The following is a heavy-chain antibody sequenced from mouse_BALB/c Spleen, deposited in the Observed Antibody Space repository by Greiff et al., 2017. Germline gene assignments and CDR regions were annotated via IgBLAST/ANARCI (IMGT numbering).Heavy chain of an antibody. CDR1: GYTFTSYW. Sequence: EVQLQQSGTVLARPGASVKMSCKASGYTFTSYWIHWVKQRPGQGLEWIGAIYPGNSDTSYNQKFKGKAKLTAVTSTSTAYMELSSLTNEDSAVYYCTRWNYGNRYYYAMDYWGQGTSVTVSS. D-gene: IGHD2-1*01. CDR2: IYPGNSDT. V-gene: IGHV1-5*01. CDR3: TRWNYGNRYYYAMDY. J-gene: IGHJ4*01.